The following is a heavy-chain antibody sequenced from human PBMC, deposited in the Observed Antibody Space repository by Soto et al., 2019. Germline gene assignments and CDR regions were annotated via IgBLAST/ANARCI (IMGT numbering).Heavy chain of an antibody. V-gene: IGHV4-38-2*01. Sequence: SETLSLTCAVSGYSISSGYYWGWIRQPPGKGLEWIGSIYHSGSTYYNPSLKSRVTISVDTSKNQFSLKLSSVTAADTAVYYCARVSSNYTYYYGMDVWGQWTTVTVSS. J-gene: IGHJ6*02. CDR2: IYHSGST. CDR3: ARVSSNYTYYYGMDV. D-gene: IGHD6-13*01. CDR1: GYSISSGYY.